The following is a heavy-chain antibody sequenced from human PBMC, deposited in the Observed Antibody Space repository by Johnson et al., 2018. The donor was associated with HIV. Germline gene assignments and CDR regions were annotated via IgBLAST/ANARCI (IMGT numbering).Heavy chain of an antibody. J-gene: IGHJ3*02. D-gene: IGHD2-2*01. CDR1: GFTFRSYA. V-gene: IGHV3-30-3*01. CDR2: ISYDGSNK. Sequence: VESGGGVVQPGRSLRLSCAASGFTFRSYAMHWVRQAPGKVLEWVAVISYDGSNKYYADSVKGRFTISRDNSKNTLYLQINSLRAEDTAVYYWARETRDDAFDIWGQGTLVIVSS. CDR3: ARETRDDAFDI.